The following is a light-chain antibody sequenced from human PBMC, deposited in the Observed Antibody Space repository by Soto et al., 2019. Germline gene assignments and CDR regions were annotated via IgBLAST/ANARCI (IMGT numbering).Light chain of an antibody. Sequence: QMTQSPSSLSASVGEKIIITCRASRDVGSDVSWYQQKPGQAPKLLIYAASNLYTGVPSRFSGSRSGTEFSLTISSLQPEDFASYYCLQDYGDSWTFGQGTKVEIE. J-gene: IGKJ1*01. CDR2: AAS. CDR1: RDVGSD. V-gene: IGKV1-6*01. CDR3: LQDYGDSWT.